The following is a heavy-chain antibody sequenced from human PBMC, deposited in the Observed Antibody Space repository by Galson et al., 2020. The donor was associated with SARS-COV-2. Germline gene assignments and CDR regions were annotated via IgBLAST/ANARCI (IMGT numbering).Heavy chain of an antibody. CDR3: ARQGDYPPTKFGP. J-gene: IGHJ5*02. CDR1: GGSIHSTSHY. V-gene: IGHV4-39*01. Sequence: SETLSLTCNVSGGSIHSTSHYWGWFRQPPGKGLEWIGSIYYSGSTYNNPSLKSRLIMSIDTSKNQFSLKLQSVTAADSATYFCARQGDYPPTKFGPWGPGTLVTVSS. CDR2: IYYSGST. D-gene: IGHD4-17*01.